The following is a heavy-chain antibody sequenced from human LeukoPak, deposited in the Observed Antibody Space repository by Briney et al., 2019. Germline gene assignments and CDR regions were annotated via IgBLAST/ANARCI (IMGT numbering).Heavy chain of an antibody. CDR3: ATSKYSGSY. V-gene: IGHV3-23*01. CDR2: ISGRGGRI. D-gene: IGHD1-26*01. Sequence: GGSLRLSCAASGFTFSSYAMSSVRQAPGKGLEWVSAISGRGGRIYYGASVKGRFTISRDNSKNTLNLQMNSLRAEDTAVYYCATSKYSGSYWGQGALVTVSS. J-gene: IGHJ4*02. CDR1: GFTFSSYA.